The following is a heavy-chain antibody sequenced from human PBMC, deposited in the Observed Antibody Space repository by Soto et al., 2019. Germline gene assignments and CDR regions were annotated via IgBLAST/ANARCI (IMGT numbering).Heavy chain of an antibody. CDR1: GFTFSDYY. D-gene: IGHD1-7*01. Sequence: GGSLRLSCAASGFTFSDYYMSWIRQAPGKGLEWVSYISSSGSTIYYADSVKGRFTISRDNTKNSLYLQMNSLRAEDTAVYYCARDMMELDLADDFYYYMDFWGKGTTVTVSS. CDR2: ISSSGSTI. J-gene: IGHJ6*03. CDR3: ARDMMELDLADDFYYYMDF. V-gene: IGHV3-11*01.